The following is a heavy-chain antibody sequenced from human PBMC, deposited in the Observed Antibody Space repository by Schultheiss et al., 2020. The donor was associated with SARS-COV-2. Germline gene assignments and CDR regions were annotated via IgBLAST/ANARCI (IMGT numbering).Heavy chain of an antibody. V-gene: IGHV3-21*04. D-gene: IGHD6-13*01. CDR3: AKASGYSSSWHTLDY. CDR1: GFTFSSYE. Sequence: GGSLRLSCAASGFTFSSYEMNWVRQAPGKGLEWVSSISSSSSYIYYADSVKGRFTISRDNSKNTLYLQMNSLRAEDTAVYYCAKASGYSSSWHTLDYWGQGTLVTVSS. CDR2: ISSSSSYI. J-gene: IGHJ4*02.